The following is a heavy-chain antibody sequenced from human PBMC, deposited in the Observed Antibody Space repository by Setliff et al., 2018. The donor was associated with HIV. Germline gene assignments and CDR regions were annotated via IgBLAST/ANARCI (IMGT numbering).Heavy chain of an antibody. D-gene: IGHD1-26*01. J-gene: IGHJ6*03. CDR3: ARGQDLGATWTGYYYYYMDV. CDR2: IYHSGST. CDR1: GYSISRDYY. Sequence: SETLSLTCAVSGYSISRDYYWGWIRQPPGKGLEWIGSIYHSGSTYYNSSLKSRITISLDTSKDQFSLKLSSVTAADTAVYYCARGQDLGATWTGYYYYYMDVWGKGTTVTVSS. V-gene: IGHV4-38-2*01.